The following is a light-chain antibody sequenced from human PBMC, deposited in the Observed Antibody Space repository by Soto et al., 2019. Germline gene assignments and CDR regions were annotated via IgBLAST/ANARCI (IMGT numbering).Light chain of an antibody. Sequence: CALTQPASVTGSPGQSITISKNRTSSGVGGYNYVSWYQHHPGKAPKLIIYDVSNRPSGVSNRFSGSKSGNTASLTISGLQPEDEADYYCSSYTTSNTRQIVFGTGTKVTVL. CDR1: SSGVGGYNY. CDR3: SSYTTSNTRQIV. V-gene: IGLV2-14*03. J-gene: IGLJ1*01. CDR2: DVS.